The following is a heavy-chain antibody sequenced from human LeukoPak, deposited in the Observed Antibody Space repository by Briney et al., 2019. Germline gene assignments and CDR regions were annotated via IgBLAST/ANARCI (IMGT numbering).Heavy chain of an antibody. V-gene: IGHV4-59*01. CDR3: ARVIRYYYDSSGYYFDY. D-gene: IGHD3-22*01. CDR1: GGSISSYY. Sequence: SETLSLTCTVSGGSISSYYWSWIRQPPAKGLEWIGYIYYSGSTNYNPSLKSRVTISVDTSKNQFALKLSSVTAADTAVYYCARVIRYYYDSSGYYFDYWGQGTLVTVSS. J-gene: IGHJ4*02. CDR2: IYYSGST.